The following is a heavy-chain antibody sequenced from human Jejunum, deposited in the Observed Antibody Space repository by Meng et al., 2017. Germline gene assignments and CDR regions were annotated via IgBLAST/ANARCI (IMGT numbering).Heavy chain of an antibody. D-gene: IGHD3-10*01. CDR2: ISSSGTTI. V-gene: IGHV3-48*03. CDR1: GFTFSIYE. CDR3: ARDLRTYYYGSGSYYFDY. J-gene: IGHJ4*02. Sequence: GESLKISCAASGFTFSIYEMNWVRQAPGKGPEWVSYISSSGTTIHYADSVKGRFTISRDNAKNSLYLQMNSLRADDTAVYYCARDLRTYYYGSGSYYFDYWGQG.